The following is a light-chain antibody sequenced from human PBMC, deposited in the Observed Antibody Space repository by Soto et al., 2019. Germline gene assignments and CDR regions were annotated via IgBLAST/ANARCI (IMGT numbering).Light chain of an antibody. CDR3: QQYNNWPVA. CDR2: DAS. CDR1: QSVTSN. J-gene: IGKJ1*01. Sequence: EIVMTQSPATLSVSPGDRAILFCRASQSVTSNLAWYQQKPGQAPRLLISDASTRATGIPARFIGTGSGTEFTLTSSSLQSEDLEVYYWQQYNNWPVAFGQGTKVEI. V-gene: IGKV3-15*01.